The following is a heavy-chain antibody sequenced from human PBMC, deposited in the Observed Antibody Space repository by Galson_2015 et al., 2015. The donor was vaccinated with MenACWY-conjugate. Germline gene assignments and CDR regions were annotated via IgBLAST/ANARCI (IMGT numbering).Heavy chain of an antibody. J-gene: IGHJ4*02. V-gene: IGHV2-70*11. CDR3: ARSTRRNGYNYGDH. CDR2: IDWDDDK. CDR1: GFSLSASGMC. D-gene: IGHD5-24*01. Sequence: PALVKPTQTLTLTCTVSGFSLSASGMCVSWIRQPPGKALEWLARIDWDDDKYYSTSLRTRLTISKDTSKNQVVLTLSNMDPVDTATYYCARSTRRNGYNYGDHWGQGTLVTVSS.